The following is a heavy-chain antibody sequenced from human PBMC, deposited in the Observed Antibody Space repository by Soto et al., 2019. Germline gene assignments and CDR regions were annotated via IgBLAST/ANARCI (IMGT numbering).Heavy chain of an antibody. J-gene: IGHJ6*03. CDR3: ARDPLRFPNYYMDV. D-gene: IGHD2-21*02. V-gene: IGHV4-59*01. CDR1: GGSISSYY. CDR2: IYYSGST. Sequence: PSETLSLTCTVSGGSISSYYWSWIRQPPGKGLEWIGYIYYSGSTNYNPSLKSRVTISVDTSKNQFSLKLSSVTAADTAVYYCARDPLRFPNYYMDVWGKGTTVTVSS.